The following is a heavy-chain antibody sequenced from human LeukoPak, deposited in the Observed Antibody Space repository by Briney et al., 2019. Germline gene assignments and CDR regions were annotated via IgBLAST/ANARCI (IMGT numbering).Heavy chain of an antibody. CDR1: GFTFDDYA. J-gene: IGHJ4*02. CDR3: AKEIEAFDY. V-gene: IGHV3-9*01. Sequence: GGSLRLSCAASGFTFDDYAMHWVRHAPGKGLEWVSGISWNSGSIGYADSVKGRFTISRDNAKNSLYLQMNSLRAEDTALYYCAKEIEAFDYWGQGTLVTVSS. CDR2: ISWNSGSI.